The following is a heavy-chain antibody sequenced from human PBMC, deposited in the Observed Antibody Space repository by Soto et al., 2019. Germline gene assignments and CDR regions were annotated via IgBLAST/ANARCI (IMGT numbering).Heavy chain of an antibody. CDR1: GYTFTSYG. V-gene: IGHV1-18*01. D-gene: IGHD3-3*01. J-gene: IGHJ4*02. Sequence: GASVKVSCKASGYTFTSYGISWVRQAPGQGLEWMGWISAYNGNTTYAQKLQGRVTMTTDTSTSTAYMELRSLRSDDTAVYYCARQLYYDFWSGYSPQYYFDYWGQGTLVTVSS. CDR3: ARQLYYDFWSGYSPQYYFDY. CDR2: ISAYNGNT.